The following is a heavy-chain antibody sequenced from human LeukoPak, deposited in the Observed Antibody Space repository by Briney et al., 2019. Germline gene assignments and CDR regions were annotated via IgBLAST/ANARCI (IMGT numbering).Heavy chain of an antibody. J-gene: IGHJ4*02. V-gene: IGHV1-8*01. CDR3: ARARSRWFGESMYYFDY. Sequence: ASVKVSCKASGYTFTSYDINWVRQATGQGLEWMGWMNPNSGNTGYAQKFQGRVTMTRNTSISTAYMELSSLRSEDTAVYYCARARSRWFGESMYYFDYWGQGTLVTVSS. CDR2: MNPNSGNT. D-gene: IGHD3-10*01. CDR1: GYTFTSYD.